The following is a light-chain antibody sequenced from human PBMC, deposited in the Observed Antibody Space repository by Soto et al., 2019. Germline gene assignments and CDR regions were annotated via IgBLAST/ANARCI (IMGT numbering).Light chain of an antibody. CDR3: QHYNSYSEA. J-gene: IGKJ1*01. V-gene: IGKV3-15*01. CDR1: QSVRSN. Sequence: EIVITQSPATLSVSPGERATLSCRASQSVRSNLAWYQQKPGQAPRLLIYGASTRETGIPARFSGSGSGTEFTLTISSLQPDDFATYYCQHYNSYSEAFGQGTKVDIK. CDR2: GAS.